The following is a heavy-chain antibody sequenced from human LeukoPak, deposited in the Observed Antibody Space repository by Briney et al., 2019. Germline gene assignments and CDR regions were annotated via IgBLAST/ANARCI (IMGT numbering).Heavy chain of an antibody. D-gene: IGHD2-2*01. Sequence: ASVKVSCKASVYTFTSYDINWVRQATGQGLEWMGWMNPNSGNTGYAQKFQGRVTMTRNTSISTAYMELSSLRSEDTAVYYCASPSTSFYYYGMDVWGQGTTVTVSS. V-gene: IGHV1-8*01. J-gene: IGHJ6*02. CDR1: VYTFTSYD. CDR3: ASPSTSFYYYGMDV. CDR2: MNPNSGNT.